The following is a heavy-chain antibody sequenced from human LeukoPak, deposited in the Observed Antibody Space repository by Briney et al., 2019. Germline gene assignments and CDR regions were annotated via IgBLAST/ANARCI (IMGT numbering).Heavy chain of an antibody. CDR1: GGSISSGGYY. J-gene: IGHJ3*02. CDR3: ARDRSGGGWLQLDAFDI. D-gene: IGHD5-24*01. CDR2: IYYSGST. V-gene: IGHV4-31*03. Sequence: SQTLSLTCTVSGGSISSGGYYWSWIRQHPGKGLEWIGYIYYSGSTYYNPSLKSRITISVDTSKNQFSLKLSSVTAADTAVYSCARDRSGGGWLQLDAFDIWGQGTMVTVSS.